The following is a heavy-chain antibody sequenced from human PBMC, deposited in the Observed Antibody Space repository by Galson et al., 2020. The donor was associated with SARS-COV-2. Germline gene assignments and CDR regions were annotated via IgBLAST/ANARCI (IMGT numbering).Heavy chain of an antibody. Sequence: ESGPTLVKPTQTLTLTCTFSGFSLSSRGMCVSWIRQPPGKALEWLARIDWDNNKYYNTSLKTRLTISKDTSKNQVVLTMTNMDPVDTATYYCARIVSRTVADTGRRGAFDIRGQGTMVTVSS. D-gene: IGHD6-19*01. CDR3: ARIVSRTVADTGRRGAFDI. CDR2: IDWDNNK. CDR1: GFSLSSRGMC. J-gene: IGHJ3*02. V-gene: IGHV2-70*11.